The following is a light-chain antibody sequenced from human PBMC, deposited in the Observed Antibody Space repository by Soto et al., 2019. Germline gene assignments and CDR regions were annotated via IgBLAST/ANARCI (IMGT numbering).Light chain of an antibody. V-gene: IGKV3-20*01. Sequence: EIVLTQSPGTLSLSPGERATLSCRASQSVTTNYLAWYQQKPGQAPRLLIYGASRRATGTPGRFSGSGSGTDFTLTISRLEPEDFAVYFCQQYAGSPPTFGQGTKVEIK. CDR3: QQYAGSPPT. CDR2: GAS. CDR1: QSVTTNY. J-gene: IGKJ1*01.